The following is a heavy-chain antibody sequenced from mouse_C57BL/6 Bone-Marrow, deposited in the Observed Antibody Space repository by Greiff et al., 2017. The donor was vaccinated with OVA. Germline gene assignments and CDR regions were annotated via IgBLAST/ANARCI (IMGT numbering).Heavy chain of an antibody. CDR3: TRDGSSPFAY. V-gene: IGHV5-9-1*02. CDR1: GFTFSSYA. J-gene: IGHJ3*01. CDR2: ISSGGDYI. D-gene: IGHD1-1*01. Sequence: EVHLVESGAGLVKPGGSLKLSCAASGFTFSSYAMSWVRQTPEKRLAWVAYISSGGDYIYYADTVKGRFTISRDNARNTLYLQMSSLKSEDTAMYYCTRDGSSPFAYWGQGTLVTVSA.